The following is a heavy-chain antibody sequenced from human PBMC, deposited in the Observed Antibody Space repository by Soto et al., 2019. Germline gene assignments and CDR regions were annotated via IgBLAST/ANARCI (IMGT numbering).Heavy chain of an antibody. CDR2: IHNSGST. J-gene: IGHJ4*01. V-gene: IGHV4-59*01. CDR3: ARRWSGNDY. CDR1: GGSITSYY. D-gene: IGHD3-10*01. Sequence: QVQLQESGPGLVKPSETLSLTCTVSGGSITSYYWSWIRQPPGKGLEWIGYIHNSGSTSYNPTPPSRVTISADVSKNQFSLDLRSVTAADTVVYYCARRWSGNDYWGHGTLVTVSS.